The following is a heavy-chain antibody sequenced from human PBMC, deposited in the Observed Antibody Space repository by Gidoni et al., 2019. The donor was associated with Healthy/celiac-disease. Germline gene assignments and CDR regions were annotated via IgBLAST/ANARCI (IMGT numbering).Heavy chain of an antibody. J-gene: IGHJ4*02. CDR3: ARDLAFSSTIVGASFDY. CDR2: INWNGGGT. D-gene: IGHD1-26*01. V-gene: IGHV3-20*04. CDR1: GFTFDDYG. Sequence: EVQLVESGGGLVRPGGSLRLSCAASGFTFDDYGMSWFRQAPGKGLEWVSGINWNGGGTGYAEAVKGRFTITRDNAKNSLYLQMNSLRAEDTALYYCARDLAFSSTIVGASFDYWGQGTLVTVSS.